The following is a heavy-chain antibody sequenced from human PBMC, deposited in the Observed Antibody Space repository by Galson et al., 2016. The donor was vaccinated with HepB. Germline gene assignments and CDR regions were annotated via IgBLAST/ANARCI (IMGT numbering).Heavy chain of an antibody. J-gene: IGHJ2*01. V-gene: IGHV3-7*04. CDR2: IKYDVSQK. CDR1: GFSFNSYW. Sequence: SLRLSCAASGFSFNSYWMSWIREAPGKGLEWVANIKYDVSQKYYVDSVRGRFTISRDNAKNSIYLQMNSLRVEDTAVYYCVRDTSSGWSFDLWGRGTLVTVSS. D-gene: IGHD2-15*01. CDR3: VRDTSSGWSFDL.